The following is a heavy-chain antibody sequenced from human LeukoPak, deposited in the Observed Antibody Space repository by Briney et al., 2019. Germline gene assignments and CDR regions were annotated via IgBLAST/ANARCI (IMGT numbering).Heavy chain of an antibody. CDR1: GGSFSGYY. V-gene: IGHV4-34*01. J-gene: IGHJ4*02. CDR3: ARDRLLAAAGTLDY. Sequence: SETLSLTCAVYGGSFSGYYWSWIRQPPGKGLDWIGEINHSGSTNYNPSLKSRVTISVDTSKNQFSLKLSSVTAADTAVYYCARDRLLAAAGTLDYWGQGTLVTVSS. CDR2: INHSGST. D-gene: IGHD6-13*01.